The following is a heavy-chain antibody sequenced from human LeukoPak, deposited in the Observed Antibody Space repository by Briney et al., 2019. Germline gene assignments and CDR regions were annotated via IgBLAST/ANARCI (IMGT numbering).Heavy chain of an antibody. CDR2: IYYSGST. J-gene: IGHJ6*03. CDR1: GGSISSYY. CDR3: ARSLIVVVPAAINYYYYYMDV. V-gene: IGHV4-59*01. D-gene: IGHD2-2*01. Sequence: SETLSLTCTVSGGSISSYYWSWIRQPPGKGLEWIGYIYYSGSTNYNPSLKSRVTISVDTSKNQFSLKLSSVTAADTAVYYCARSLIVVVPAAINYYYYYMDVWGKGTTVTVSS.